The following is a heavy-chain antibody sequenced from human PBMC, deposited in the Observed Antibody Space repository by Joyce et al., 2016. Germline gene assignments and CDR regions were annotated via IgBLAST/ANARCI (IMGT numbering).Heavy chain of an antibody. CDR1: GYSFTRYG. Sequence: QVQLVQSGAEMKKPGDSVKVSCTASGYSFTRYGISWVRQAPGQGPEWVAWISGYNGNTRCAQKLQGRITITTDTSANTAYMDLMSLRSDDTAVYYCARAGRNTQFYFDYWGQGTLVTVSS. J-gene: IGHJ4*02. D-gene: IGHD5-24*01. V-gene: IGHV1-18*04. CDR2: ISGYNGNT. CDR3: ARAGRNTQFYFDY.